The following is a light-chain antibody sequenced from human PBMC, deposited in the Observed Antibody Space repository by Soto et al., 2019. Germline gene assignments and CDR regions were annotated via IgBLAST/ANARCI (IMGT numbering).Light chain of an antibody. V-gene: IGKV1-39*01. CDR2: AAS. CDR1: QSVNSTF. J-gene: IGKJ2*01. Sequence: TQSPGTLSLSPGERATLSCRASQSVNSTFLVWYQQKPGKAPKLLIYAASNLQSGVPSRFSGSGSGTDFTLTISSLLPEDFATYYCQQSSDTPYTFGQGTKLEIK. CDR3: QQSSDTPYT.